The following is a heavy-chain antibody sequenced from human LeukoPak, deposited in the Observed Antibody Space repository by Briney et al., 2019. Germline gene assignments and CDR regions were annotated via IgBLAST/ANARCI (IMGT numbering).Heavy chain of an antibody. CDR1: GDSVSTNLYY. CDR2: LFHSGTT. Sequence: SETLSLTCTVSGDSVSTNLYYWGWIRPPPGKGLEWIGNLFHSGTTYYNPSLKSRVSISVDTSKTQFSLKLNSVSAADTAVYYCARQGYGRSSFFDHWGQGNLVTVSS. J-gene: IGHJ4*02. V-gene: IGHV4-39*01. CDR3: ARQGYGRSSFFDH. D-gene: IGHD6-6*01.